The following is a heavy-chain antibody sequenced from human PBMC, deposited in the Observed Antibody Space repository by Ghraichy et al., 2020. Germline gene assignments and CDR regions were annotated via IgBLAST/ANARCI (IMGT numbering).Heavy chain of an antibody. Sequence: ASVKVSCKASGYTFTSHCISWVRQAPGQGLEWMGWISTYNGNTNYAQKLQGRVTMTTDTSTSTAYMELRSLRSNDTAVYYCARDGGITAARATDYWGQGTLVTVSS. CDR1: GYTFTSHC. D-gene: IGHD6-13*01. J-gene: IGHJ4*02. V-gene: IGHV1-18*04. CDR2: ISTYNGNT. CDR3: ARDGGITAARATDY.